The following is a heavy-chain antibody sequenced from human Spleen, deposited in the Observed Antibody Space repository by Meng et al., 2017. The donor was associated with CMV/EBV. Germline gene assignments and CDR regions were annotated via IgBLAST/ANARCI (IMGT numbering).Heavy chain of an antibody. CDR3: ASPTVVTPYYYYGMDV. CDR1: GYTFTDYY. J-gene: IGHJ6*02. V-gene: IGHV1-69*10. D-gene: IGHD4-23*01. Sequence: SVKVSCKASGYTFTDYYMHWVRQAPGQGLEWMGGIIPILGIANYAQKFQGRVTITADKSTSTAYMELSSLRSEDTAVYYCASPTVVTPYYYYGMDVWGQGTTVTVSS. CDR2: IIPILGIA.